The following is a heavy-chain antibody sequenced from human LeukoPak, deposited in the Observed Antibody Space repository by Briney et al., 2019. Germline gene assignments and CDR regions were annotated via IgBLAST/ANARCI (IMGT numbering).Heavy chain of an antibody. V-gene: IGHV4-34*01. J-gene: IGHJ4*02. CDR3: AILAGQLAFDY. Sequence: NTSQTLSLTCAVYAGSFSGYYWSWIRQPPGNGLEWIGEINHSGSTSYNASLKSRVTISVDTSKNQFSLKLSSVTAADTAVYYCAILAGQLAFDYWGQGTLVTVSS. D-gene: IGHD3-16*01. CDR2: INHSGST. CDR1: AGSFSGYY.